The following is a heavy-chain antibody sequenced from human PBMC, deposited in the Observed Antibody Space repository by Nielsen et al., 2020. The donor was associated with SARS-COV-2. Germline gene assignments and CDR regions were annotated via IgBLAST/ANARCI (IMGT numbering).Heavy chain of an antibody. CDR2: ISWNSGSI. J-gene: IGHJ4*02. CDR3: ARLASSSWHFDY. V-gene: IGHV3-9*01. D-gene: IGHD6-13*01. CDR1: GFTFDDYA. Sequence: SLKISCAASGFTFDDYAMHWVRQAPGKGLEWVSGISWNSGSIGYADSVKGRFTISRDNAKNSLYLQMNSLRAEDTAVYYCARLASSSWHFDYWGQGTLVTVSS.